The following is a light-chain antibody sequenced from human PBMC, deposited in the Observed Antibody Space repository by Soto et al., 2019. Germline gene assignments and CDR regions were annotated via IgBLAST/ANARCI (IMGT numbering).Light chain of an antibody. V-gene: IGKV3-11*01. CDR1: QSVRTY. Sequence: EIVLTQSPVTLSLSPGERATLSCRASQSVRTYLAWYQVKPGQAPRLLIYDASSRASGVPARFSGSGAGTDFTLTISSLEPEDFALYYCQQRNSWPPITFGKGTRLEIK. CDR2: DAS. CDR3: QQRNSWPPIT. J-gene: IGKJ5*01.